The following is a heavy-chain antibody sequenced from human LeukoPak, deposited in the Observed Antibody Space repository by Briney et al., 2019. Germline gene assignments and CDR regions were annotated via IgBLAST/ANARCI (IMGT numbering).Heavy chain of an antibody. J-gene: IGHJ4*02. CDR1: GFKISDYY. Sequence: GGSLRLSCVASGFKISDYYIHWVRQAPGKGLEWVSYISSSGGTTYYADSVKGRFTISRDDAKNALYVQMNSLRVEDTAVYYCARAERESYGDYAPHFDYWGQGTLVTVSS. D-gene: IGHD4-17*01. CDR3: ARAERESYGDYAPHFDY. V-gene: IGHV3-11*01. CDR2: ISSSGGTT.